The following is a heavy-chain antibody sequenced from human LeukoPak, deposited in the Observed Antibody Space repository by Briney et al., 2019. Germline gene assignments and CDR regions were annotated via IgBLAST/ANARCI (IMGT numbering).Heavy chain of an antibody. V-gene: IGHV6-1*01. Sequence: SQTLSLTCAISGDSVSSNSAAWNWIRQSPSRGLEWLGRTYYRSKWYNDYAVSVKSRITVNPDTSKNQFSLKLSSVTAADTAVYYCARDSSSGEEFDYWGQGTLVTVSS. CDR1: GDSVSSNSAA. D-gene: IGHD2-15*01. CDR2: TYYRSKWYN. J-gene: IGHJ4*02. CDR3: ARDSSSGEEFDY.